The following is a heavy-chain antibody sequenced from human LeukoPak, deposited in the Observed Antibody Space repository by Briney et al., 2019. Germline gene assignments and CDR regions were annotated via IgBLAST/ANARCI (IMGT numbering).Heavy chain of an antibody. J-gene: IGHJ4*02. CDR2: ISSSSSYI. CDR3: ARAEAARSYYFAY. CDR1: GFTFSSYS. Sequence: GGSLRLSCAASGFTFSSYSMNWVRQAPGKGLEWVSSISSSSSYIYYADSVKGRFTISRDNAKNSLYLQMNSLRAEDTAVYYCARAEAARSYYFAYWGQGTLVTVSS. D-gene: IGHD6-13*01. V-gene: IGHV3-21*01.